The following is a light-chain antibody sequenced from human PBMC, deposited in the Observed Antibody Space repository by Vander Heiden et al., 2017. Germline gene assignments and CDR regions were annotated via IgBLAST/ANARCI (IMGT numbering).Light chain of an antibody. CDR2: GAS. V-gene: IGKV3-15*01. CDR3: QQYNNWPPGIT. Sequence: EIVMTQSPATLSVSPGERATLSCRARQSISSNLAWYQQKPGHAPRLLIYGASTRATGIPARFRCSGSGTEFTLTISSLQSEDVAVYYCQQYNNWPPGITFGQGTRLEIK. J-gene: IGKJ5*01. CDR1: QSISSN.